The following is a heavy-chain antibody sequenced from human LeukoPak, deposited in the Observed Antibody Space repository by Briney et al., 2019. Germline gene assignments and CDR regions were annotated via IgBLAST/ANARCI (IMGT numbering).Heavy chain of an antibody. CDR3: ARAYCGGDCYSYYYGMDV. CDR1: GFTFSSYS. CDR2: ISSSSSTI. Sequence: GGSLRLSCAASGFTFSSYSMNWVRQAPGKGLEWVSYISSSSSTIYYADSVKGRFTISRDNAKDSLYLQMNSLRDEDTAVYYCARAYCGGDCYSYYYGMDVWGQGTTVTVSS. V-gene: IGHV3-48*02. D-gene: IGHD2-21*02. J-gene: IGHJ6*02.